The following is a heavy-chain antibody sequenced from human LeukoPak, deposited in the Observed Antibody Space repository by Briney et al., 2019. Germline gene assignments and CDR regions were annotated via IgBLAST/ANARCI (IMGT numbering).Heavy chain of an antibody. CDR2: MSYSGDT. Sequence: SQTLSLTCTVSGGSIGSGGYYWSWIRQHPGTGLEGIGYMSYSGDTYYNASLKSRTTISLDTSKNQFSLRLSSVTAADTAVYYCAVKVAATGYYWGQGTLVTVSS. CDR3: AVKVAATGYY. D-gene: IGHD6-13*01. V-gene: IGHV4-31*03. J-gene: IGHJ4*02. CDR1: GGSIGSGGYY.